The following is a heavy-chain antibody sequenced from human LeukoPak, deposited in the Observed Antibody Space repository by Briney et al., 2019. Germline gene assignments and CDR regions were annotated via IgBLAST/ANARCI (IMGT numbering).Heavy chain of an antibody. V-gene: IGHV3-43*02. CDR1: GFTFYDYA. J-gene: IGHJ6*02. CDR3: AKDTEGYTYGYYYYGMDV. D-gene: IGHD5-18*01. Sequence: PGGSLRLSCAASGFTFYDYAMHWVRQAPGKGLEWVSLISGDGGSTYYADSVKGRFTISRDNSKNSLYLQMNSLRNDDTALYYCAKDTEGYTYGYYYYGMDVWGQGTTVTVSS. CDR2: ISGDGGST.